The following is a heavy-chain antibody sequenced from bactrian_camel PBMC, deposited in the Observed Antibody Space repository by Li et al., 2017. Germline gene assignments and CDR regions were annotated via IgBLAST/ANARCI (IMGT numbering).Heavy chain of an antibody. CDR2: IDADGFT. CDR1: GYTSTYKTRYA. V-gene: IGHV3S53*01. CDR3: AALEWCLSGDELLYAEITDIRY. J-gene: IGHJ4*01. Sequence: HVQLVESGGGAVQSGGSLRHACAYSGYTSTYKTRYAMAWFRQAPGKKREGVAAIDADGFTTYTDSVKGRFTVSIDNADDTLYLQMNSLLPEDSATYYCAALEWCLSGDELLYAEITDIRYWGQGTQVTVS. D-gene: IGHD2*01.